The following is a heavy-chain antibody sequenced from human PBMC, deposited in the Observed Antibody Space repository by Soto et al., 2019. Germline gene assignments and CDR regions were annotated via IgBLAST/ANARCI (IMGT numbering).Heavy chain of an antibody. CDR1: GGSISSSSYY. Sequence: PSETLSLTCTVSGGSISSSSYYWGWIRQPPGKGLEWIGSIYYSGSTYYNPSLKSRVTISVDTSKNQFSLKLSSVTAADTAVYNCAISKLRFLEWLLSHPFDYWGQGTLVTVSS. CDR2: IYYSGST. CDR3: AISKLRFLEWLLSHPFDY. J-gene: IGHJ4*02. D-gene: IGHD3-3*01. V-gene: IGHV4-39*01.